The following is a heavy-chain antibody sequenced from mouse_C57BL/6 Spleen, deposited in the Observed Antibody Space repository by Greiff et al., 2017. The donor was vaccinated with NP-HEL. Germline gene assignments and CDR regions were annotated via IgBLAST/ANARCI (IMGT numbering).Heavy chain of an antibody. CDR1: GYTFTSYG. CDR2: IYPRSGNT. Sequence: VQLQQSGAELARPGASVKLSCKASGYTFTSYGISWVKQRTGKGLEWIGEIYPRSGNTYYNEKFKGKATLTADKSSSTAYMELRSLTSEDSAVYFCASLTTVVAGNYWGQGTSVTVSS. D-gene: IGHD1-1*01. V-gene: IGHV1-81*01. J-gene: IGHJ4*01. CDR3: ASLTTVVAGNY.